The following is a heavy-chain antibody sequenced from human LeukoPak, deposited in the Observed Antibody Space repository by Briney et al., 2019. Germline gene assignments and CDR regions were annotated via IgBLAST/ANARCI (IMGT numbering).Heavy chain of an antibody. J-gene: IGHJ6*02. D-gene: IGHD3-10*02. V-gene: IGHV7-4-1*02. CDR1: GYTFTSYG. CDR3: ARDLFNLHYYYGMDV. Sequence: ASVKVSYKASGYTFTSYGISWVRQAPGQGLEWMGWINTNTGNPTYAQGFTGRFVFSLDTSVSTAYLQISSLKAEDTAVYYCARDLFNLHYYYGMDVWGQGTTVTVSS. CDR2: INTNTGNP.